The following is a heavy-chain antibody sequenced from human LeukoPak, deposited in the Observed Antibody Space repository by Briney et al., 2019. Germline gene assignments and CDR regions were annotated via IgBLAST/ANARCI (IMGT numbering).Heavy chain of an antibody. CDR2: ISGSGGST. D-gene: IGHD2-15*01. Sequence: GGSLRLSCAASGFTFSSYAMSWVRQAPGKGLEWVSAISGSGGSTYYADSVKGRFTISRDNSKNTLYLQMNSLRAEDTAVYYCAKDPRDIVVVVAANFDYWGQGTLVTVSS. CDR3: AKDPRDIVVVVAANFDY. CDR1: GFTFSSYA. J-gene: IGHJ4*02. V-gene: IGHV3-23*01.